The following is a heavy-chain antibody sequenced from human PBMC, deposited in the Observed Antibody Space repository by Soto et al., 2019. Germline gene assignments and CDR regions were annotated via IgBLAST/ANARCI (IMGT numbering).Heavy chain of an antibody. CDR3: AKGLWSYHRDYYYYGMDV. CDR2: ISGSGGST. V-gene: IGHV3-23*01. Sequence: GGSLRLSCAASGFTFSSYAMSWVRQAPGKGLEWVSAISGSGGSTYYADSVKGRFTISRDNSKNTLYLQMNSLRAEDTAVYYCAKGLWSYHRDYYYYGMDVWGQGTTVTVSS. D-gene: IGHD1-26*01. CDR1: GFTFSSYA. J-gene: IGHJ6*02.